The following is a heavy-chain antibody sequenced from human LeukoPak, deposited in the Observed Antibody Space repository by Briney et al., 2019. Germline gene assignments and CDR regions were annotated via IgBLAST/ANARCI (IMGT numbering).Heavy chain of an antibody. V-gene: IGHV3-11*01. J-gene: IGHJ4*02. Sequence: GGSLRLSCAASGFSFSDYYMSWIRQAPGKGLEWVSYISRSGSAMYYAESVKGRFVISRDDAENSLYLKMDSLRAEDTAVYYWARVVQPPHYEYVWGSYRYSDFDYWGRGTLVPVSS. CDR1: GFSFSDYY. D-gene: IGHD3-16*02. CDR3: ARVVQPPHYEYVWGSYRYSDFDY. CDR2: ISRSGSAM.